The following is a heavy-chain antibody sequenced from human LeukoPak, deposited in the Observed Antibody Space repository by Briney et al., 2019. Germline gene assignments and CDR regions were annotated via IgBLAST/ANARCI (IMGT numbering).Heavy chain of an antibody. CDR1: GNTFTGYY. Sequence: ASVKVSCKASGNTFTGYYIHWVRQAPGQGLEWMGWINPNSGGTNYAQEFQGRVTMTRDTSISTAHMELRLRSDDTAVYYCARSRNSHDYGDYYFDCWGQGTLVTVSS. V-gene: IGHV1-2*02. D-gene: IGHD4-17*01. CDR3: ARSRNSHDYGDYYFDC. CDR2: INPNSGGT. J-gene: IGHJ4*02.